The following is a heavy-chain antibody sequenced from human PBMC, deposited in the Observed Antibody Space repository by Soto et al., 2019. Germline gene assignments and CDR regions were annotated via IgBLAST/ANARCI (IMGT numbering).Heavy chain of an antibody. Sequence: ASVKVSCKASGYTFSNFAMHWVRQAPGQRLEWMGWINAGNWNTKYSQKFQGRVTMTRDTSTSTVYMELSSLRSEDTAVYYCARAAGRVTAMVSWFDPWGQGTLVTVSS. CDR2: INAGNWNT. CDR1: GYTFSNFA. J-gene: IGHJ5*02. V-gene: IGHV1-3*01. CDR3: ARAAGRVTAMVSWFDP. D-gene: IGHD5-18*01.